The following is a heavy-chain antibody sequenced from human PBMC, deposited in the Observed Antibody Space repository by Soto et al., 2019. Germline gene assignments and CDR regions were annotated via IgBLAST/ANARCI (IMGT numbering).Heavy chain of an antibody. J-gene: IGHJ4*02. CDR3: ASGFYDGGGYYGYYLNF. V-gene: IGHV3-48*02. D-gene: IGHD3-22*01. Sequence: EVQLVESGGGLLQPGGSLRLSCTASGFTFSTYSMNWVRQAPGKGLQWVSYISSSSHIIYYADSVKGRFTISRDNAKNSMYLQMNSLRDEDTAVYYCASGFYDGGGYYGYYLNFWGQGTLVTVSS. CDR2: ISSSSHII. CDR1: GFTFSTYS.